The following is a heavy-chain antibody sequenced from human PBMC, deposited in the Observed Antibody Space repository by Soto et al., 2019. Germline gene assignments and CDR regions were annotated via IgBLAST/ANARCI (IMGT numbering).Heavy chain of an antibody. J-gene: IGHJ4*02. D-gene: IGHD6-6*01. CDR3: ARDFRIAARRGFDY. CDR1: VYTFTSYA. CDR2: INAGNGNT. V-gene: IGHV1-3*01. Sequence: GXSVKVSCKASVYTFTSYAMHWVRQAPGQRLEWMGWINAGNGNTKYSQKFQGRVTITRDTSASTAYMELSSLRSEDTAVYYCARDFRIAARRGFDYWGQGTLVTVSS.